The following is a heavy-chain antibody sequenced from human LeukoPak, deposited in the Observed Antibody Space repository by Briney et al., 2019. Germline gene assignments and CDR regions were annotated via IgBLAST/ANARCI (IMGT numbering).Heavy chain of an antibody. D-gene: IGHD3-3*01. CDR2: IKQDGSEK. J-gene: IGHJ4*02. CDR3: ARVHYDFWSGYYRRYYFDY. Sequence: PGGSLRLSCAASGFTFSSYWMSWVRQAPGKGLEWVANIKQDGSEKYYVDSVKGRFTISRGNAKNSLYLQMNSLRAEDTAVYYCARVHYDFWSGYYRRYYFDYWGQGTLVTVSS. V-gene: IGHV3-7*01. CDR1: GFTFSSYW.